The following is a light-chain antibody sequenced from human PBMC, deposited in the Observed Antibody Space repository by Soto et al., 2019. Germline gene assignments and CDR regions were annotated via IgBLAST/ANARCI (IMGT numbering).Light chain of an antibody. CDR1: QSVSRY. CDR3: QQYVTSPAIT. V-gene: IGKV3-20*01. Sequence: EIVLTQSPATLSLSPGERATLSCRASQSVSRYLAWYQQKPGQAPRLLIYGATMRTTGTPDRFSGAGSETHFTLAISRLEPGDFAVYYCQQYVTSPAITFGQGTRLEI. CDR2: GAT. J-gene: IGKJ5*01.